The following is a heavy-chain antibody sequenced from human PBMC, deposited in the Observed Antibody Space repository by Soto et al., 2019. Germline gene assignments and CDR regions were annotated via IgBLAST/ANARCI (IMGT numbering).Heavy chain of an antibody. CDR1: GFTFSSYA. D-gene: IGHD5-12*01. CDR3: ARAERWLQLYYFDY. J-gene: IGHJ4*02. CDR2: ISYDGSNK. Sequence: QVQLVESGGGVVQPGRSLRPSCAASGFTFSSYAMHWVRQAPGKGLEWVAVISYDGSNKYYADSVKGRFTISRDNSKNTLYLQMNSLRAEDTAVYYCARAERWLQLYYFDYWGQGTLVTVSS. V-gene: IGHV3-30-3*01.